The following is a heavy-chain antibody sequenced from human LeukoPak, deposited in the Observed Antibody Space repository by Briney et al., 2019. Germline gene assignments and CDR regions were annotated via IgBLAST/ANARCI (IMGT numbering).Heavy chain of an antibody. D-gene: IGHD6-19*01. CDR2: IYYSGST. CDR1: GGSISSYY. J-gene: IGHJ3*02. Sequence: RPSETLSLTCTVSGGSISSYYWSWIRQPPGKGLEWIGYIYYSGSTNYNPSLKSRVTISVDTSKNQFSLKLSSVTAADTAVYYCARDSSVAGIGNAFDIWGQGTMVTVSS. V-gene: IGHV4-59*01. CDR3: ARDSSVAGIGNAFDI.